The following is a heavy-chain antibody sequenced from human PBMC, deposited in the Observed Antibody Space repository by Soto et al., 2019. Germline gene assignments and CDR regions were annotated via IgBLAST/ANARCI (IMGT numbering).Heavy chain of an antibody. CDR3: AREIFPWTKGAFDI. V-gene: IGHV3-20*01. J-gene: IGHJ3*02. D-gene: IGHD5-12*01. CDR2: INWNGGST. CDR1: GFTFDDYG. Sequence: PGGSLRLSCAASGFTFDDYGMSWVRQAPGKGLEWVSGINWNGGSTGYADSVKGRFTISRDNAKNSLYLQMNSLRAEDTALYHCAREIFPWTKGAFDIWGQGTMVTVSS.